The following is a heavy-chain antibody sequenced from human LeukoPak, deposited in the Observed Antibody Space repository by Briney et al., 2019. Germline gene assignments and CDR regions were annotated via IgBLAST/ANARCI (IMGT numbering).Heavy chain of an antibody. D-gene: IGHD2-2*01. CDR1: GGSFSNYA. CDR2: IYPIFGTP. CDR3: ARICSSTSCYVDY. Sequence: GASVKDSCKASGGSFSNYAISWVRQAPGQGLEWVGGIYPIFGTPNYAQKFQGRVTIITDESTSTAYMELSSLRSEDTAVYYCARICSSTSCYVDYWGQGTLVTVSS. J-gene: IGHJ4*02. V-gene: IGHV1-69*05.